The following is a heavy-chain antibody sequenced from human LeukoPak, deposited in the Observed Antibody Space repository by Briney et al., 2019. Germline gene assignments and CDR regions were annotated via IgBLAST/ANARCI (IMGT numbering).Heavy chain of an antibody. D-gene: IGHD6-19*01. Sequence: GGSLRLSCAASGFTFSSYSMNWVRQAPGKGLEWVSYISSSSSTIYYADSVKGRFTISRDNAKNSLYLQMNSLRVEDTAVYYCARAPSGWYFDSWGQGTLVTVSS. V-gene: IGHV3-48*01. J-gene: IGHJ4*02. CDR3: ARAPSGWYFDS. CDR2: ISSSSSTI. CDR1: GFTFSSYS.